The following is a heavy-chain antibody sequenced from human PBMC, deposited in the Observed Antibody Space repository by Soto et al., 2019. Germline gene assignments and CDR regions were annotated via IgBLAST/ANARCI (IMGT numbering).Heavy chain of an antibody. CDR2: IGNRGTGI. J-gene: IGHJ5*02. CDR3: ARDLRAVGMASRFDP. V-gene: IGHV3-11*01. CDR1: GFTFGDYS. Sequence: QVQLVESGGGLVKPGGSLRLSCAASGFTFGDYSMTWIRQAPGKGLEWVSFIGNRGTGIYYADSVKGRFTIFRDNAKNSLYLQMNSLRAEDTAMYYCARDLRAVGMASRFDPWGQGTLVTVSS. D-gene: IGHD6-13*01.